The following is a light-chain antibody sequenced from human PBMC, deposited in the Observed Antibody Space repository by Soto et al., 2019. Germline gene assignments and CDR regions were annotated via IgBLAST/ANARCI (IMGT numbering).Light chain of an antibody. Sequence: EIVMTQSPGTLSVSPGERATLSCRASQSVSSNLAGYQQKPGQAPRLLIYGASPRATGIPARFSGSGSGTEFTLTISRLESEDFAVYSCQQYSNSPFTFGGGTKVDIK. CDR2: GAS. J-gene: IGKJ4*01. CDR3: QQYSNSPFT. V-gene: IGKV3-15*01. CDR1: QSVSSN.